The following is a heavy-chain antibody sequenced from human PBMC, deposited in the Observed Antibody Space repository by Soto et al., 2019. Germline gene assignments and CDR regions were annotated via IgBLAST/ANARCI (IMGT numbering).Heavy chain of an antibody. CDR1: GFTFDDYA. CDR2: ISWNSGSI. D-gene: IGHD2-2*02. J-gene: IGHJ6*02. CDR3: AKDGVSAAIGYYYYYGMDV. V-gene: IGHV3-9*01. Sequence: GGSLRLSCAASGFTFDDYAMHWVRQAPGKGLEWVSGISWNSGSIGYADSVKGRFTISRDNAKNSLYLQMNSLRAEDTALYYCAKDGVSAAIGYYYYYGMDVWGQGTTVTVSS.